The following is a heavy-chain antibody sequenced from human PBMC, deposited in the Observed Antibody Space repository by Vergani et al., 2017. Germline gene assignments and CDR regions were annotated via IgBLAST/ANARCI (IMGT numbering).Heavy chain of an antibody. CDR1: GFTFTTYW. CDR2: ITSDGSSS. CDR3: ARDSSYCGGDCYYDY. D-gene: IGHD2-21*02. J-gene: IGHJ4*02. Sequence: EVQLVESGGGLVQPGGSLRLSCEAIGFTFTTYWMHWVRQAPGKGLEWVSRITSDGSSSTSTDSVKGRFTISRDNAKNTLYLQMNSLRAEDTAVYYCARDSSYCGGDCYYDYWGQGTLVTVSS. V-gene: IGHV3-74*01.